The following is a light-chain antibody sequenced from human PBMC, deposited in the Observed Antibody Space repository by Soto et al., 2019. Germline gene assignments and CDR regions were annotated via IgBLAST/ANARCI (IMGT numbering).Light chain of an antibody. V-gene: IGLV2-23*01. J-gene: IGLJ1*01. CDR3: CSYAGSSTFYV. Sequence: QSVLTQPASVSGSPGQSITISCTGTSSDVGSYNLASWHQQHPGKAPKLMIYEGSKRPSGVSNRFSGSKSGNTASLTISGLQAEDEADYYCCSYAGSSTFYVFGTGTKVTV. CDR2: EGS. CDR1: SSDVGSYNL.